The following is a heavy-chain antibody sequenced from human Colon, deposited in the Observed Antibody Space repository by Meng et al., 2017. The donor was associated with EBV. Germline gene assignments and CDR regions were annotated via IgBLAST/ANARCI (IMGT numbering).Heavy chain of an antibody. CDR3: ARGKQDAWELLAY. CDR2: IDDSGST. Sequence: QVQVQESGPGLVKPSGTLSLPCGVSGVSISSNIRWTWVRQPPGKGLEWIGDIDDSGSTNYNPSLNSRISISLDKSKNHFSLKVNSVTAADTAVYYCARGKQDAWELLAYWGQGALVTVSS. D-gene: IGHD1-26*01. J-gene: IGHJ4*02. V-gene: IGHV4-4*02. CDR1: GVSISSNIR.